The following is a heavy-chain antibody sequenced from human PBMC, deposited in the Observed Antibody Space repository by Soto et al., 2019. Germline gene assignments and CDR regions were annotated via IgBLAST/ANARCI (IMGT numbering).Heavy chain of an antibody. Sequence: SETLSLTCTVSGGSISSGDYYWSWIRQPPGKGLEWIGYIYYSGSTYYNPSLKSRVTISVDTSRNQFSLKLSSVTAADTAVYYCAITRIYGSGSYYYYYGMDVWGQGTTVTVSS. D-gene: IGHD3-10*01. CDR1: GGSISSGDYY. CDR2: IYYSGST. J-gene: IGHJ6*02. V-gene: IGHV4-30-4*01. CDR3: AITRIYGSGSYYYYYGMDV.